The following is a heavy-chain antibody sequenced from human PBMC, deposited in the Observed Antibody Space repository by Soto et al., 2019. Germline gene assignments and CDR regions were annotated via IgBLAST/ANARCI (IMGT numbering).Heavy chain of an antibody. Sequence: GGSLRLSCAASGFTFSSYAMSWVRQAPGKGLEWVSAISGSGGSTYYADSVKGRFTISRDNSKNTPYLQMNSLRAEDTAVYYCAKEAKGFQLSWYYYYGMDVWGQGSTVTVSS. D-gene: IGHD2-21*01. CDR1: GFTFSSYA. J-gene: IGHJ6*02. V-gene: IGHV3-23*01. CDR2: ISGSGGST. CDR3: AKEAKGFQLSWYYYYGMDV.